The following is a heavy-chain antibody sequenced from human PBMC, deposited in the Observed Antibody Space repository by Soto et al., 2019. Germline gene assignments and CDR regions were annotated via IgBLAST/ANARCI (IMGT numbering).Heavy chain of an antibody. D-gene: IGHD2-15*01. Sequence: EVQLVESGGGLVQPGRSLRLSCAASGFTFDYYAMHWVRQAPGKGLEWVSGISWNSGSIGYADSVKGRFTISRDNAKNSLYLKMNSLRAEDTALYYCAKGGYCSGGSCRYYYYYMDVWGKGTTVTVSS. CDR1: GFTFDYYA. J-gene: IGHJ6*03. V-gene: IGHV3-9*01. CDR3: AKGGYCSGGSCRYYYYYMDV. CDR2: ISWNSGSI.